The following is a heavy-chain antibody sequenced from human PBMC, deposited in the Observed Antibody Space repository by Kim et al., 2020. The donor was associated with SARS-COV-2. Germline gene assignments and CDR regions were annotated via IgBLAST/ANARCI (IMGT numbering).Heavy chain of an antibody. CDR3: AKGSLFDW. V-gene: IGHV3-23*01. CDR1: GFSFGTFE. D-gene: IGHD1-26*01. J-gene: IGHJ4*02. Sequence: GGSLRLSCAASGFSFGTFEMSWGRQAPGKGLEWVSTISPNGGQTHYADSVKGRFTISRDNSQNTLYLQMNSLRVEDTAAYFCAKGSLFDWWGQGTLVTVSS. CDR2: ISPNGGQT.